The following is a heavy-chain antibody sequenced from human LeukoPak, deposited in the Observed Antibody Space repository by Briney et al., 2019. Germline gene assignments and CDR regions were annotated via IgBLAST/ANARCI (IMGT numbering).Heavy chain of an antibody. D-gene: IGHD3-16*01. V-gene: IGHV4-61*02. CDR1: GDSISSSSFY. CDR3: ARRLWGDYFDY. Sequence: SQTLSLTCTVSGDSISSSSFYWSWIRQPAGKGLEWVGRIYASGSTYYNPSLKSRVTISVDTSNNQFSLRLSSVTAADTAMYYCARRLWGDYFDYWGQGTLVTVSS. J-gene: IGHJ4*02. CDR2: IYASGST.